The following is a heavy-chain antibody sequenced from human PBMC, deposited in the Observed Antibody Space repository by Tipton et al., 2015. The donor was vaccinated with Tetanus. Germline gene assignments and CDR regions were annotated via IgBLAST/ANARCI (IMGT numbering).Heavy chain of an antibody. CDR3: ARGNRGSSWYF. J-gene: IGHJ4*02. CDR2: MNPNSGKT. Sequence: QLVQSGAEVKKPGASVKVSCKASGYTYTSYGINWVRQATGQGFEWMGWMNPNSGKTAYAQNFQGRVTMTTNTSITTAYMELSSLRSDDTAVYYCARGNRGSSWYFWGQGTLVTVSS. D-gene: IGHD6-13*01. V-gene: IGHV1-8*01. CDR1: GYTYTSYG.